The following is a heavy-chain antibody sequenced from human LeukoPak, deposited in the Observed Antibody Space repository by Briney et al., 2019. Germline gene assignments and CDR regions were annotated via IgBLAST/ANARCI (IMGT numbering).Heavy chain of an antibody. V-gene: IGHV1-2*02. CDR2: INPNSGGT. J-gene: IGHJ4*02. CDR3: ARDLNSVYDSSGYYSSFDY. CDR1: GYTFTGYY. D-gene: IGHD3-22*01. Sequence: ASVKVSCKASGYTFTGYYMHWVRQAPGQGLEWMGWINPNSGGTNYAQKFQGRVTMTRDTSISTAYMELSRLRSDGTAVYYCARDLNSVYDSSGYYSSFDYWGQGTLVTVSS.